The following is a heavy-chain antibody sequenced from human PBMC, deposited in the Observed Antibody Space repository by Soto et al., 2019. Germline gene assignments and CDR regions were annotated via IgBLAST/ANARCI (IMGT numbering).Heavy chain of an antibody. CDR3: TRSTNWNYEYDFDY. V-gene: IGHV2-70*01. J-gene: IGHJ4*02. D-gene: IGHD1-7*01. CDR1: RFSLRLKAMS. CDR2: IDLEEEK. Sequence: PAPVNPQQTLILTCASSRFSLRLKAMSVSWIRQPPAKALEFLALIDLEEEKFYSPSLRTRLTVSKDTSKSQVVLTLTNVDPVDTATYYCTRSTNWNYEYDFDYWGQGTLGSV.